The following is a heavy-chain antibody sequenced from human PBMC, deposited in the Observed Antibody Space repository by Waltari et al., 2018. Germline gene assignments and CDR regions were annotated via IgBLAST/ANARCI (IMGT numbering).Heavy chain of an antibody. CDR2: VDPEDGET. CDR1: GYTFTGYY. D-gene: IGHD6-13*01. CDR3: ARIAAAGTGQDDY. J-gene: IGHJ4*02. V-gene: IGHV1-69-2*01. Sequence: VQLVQSGAEVKKPGASVKVSCKASGYTFTGYYMHWVQQAPGKGLEWIGRVDPEDGETIYAEKFQGRVTITADTSTDTAYMELSSLRSEDTAVYYCARIAAAGTGQDDYWGQGTLVTVSS.